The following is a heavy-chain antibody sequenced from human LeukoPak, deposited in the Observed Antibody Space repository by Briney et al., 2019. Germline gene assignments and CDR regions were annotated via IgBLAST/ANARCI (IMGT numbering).Heavy chain of an antibody. V-gene: IGHV4-34*01. CDR2: INHSGST. J-gene: IGHJ6*02. CDR3: ARGNYYYYYGMDV. CDR1: GGSFSGYY. Sequence: SETLSLTCTVYGGSFSGYYWSWIRQPPGKGLEWIGEINHSGSTNYNPSLKSRVTISVDTSKNQFSLKLSSVTAADTAVYYCARGNYYYYYGMDVWGQGTTVTVSS.